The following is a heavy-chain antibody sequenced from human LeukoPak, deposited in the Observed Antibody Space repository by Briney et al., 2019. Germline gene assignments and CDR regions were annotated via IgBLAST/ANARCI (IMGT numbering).Heavy chain of an antibody. J-gene: IGHJ4*02. CDR3: ARLTRSSGYYHFDY. CDR1: GGSFSGYY. Sequence: SETLSLTCAVYGGSFSGYYWSWIRQPPGKGLEWIGEINHSGSTNYNPSLKSRVTISVDTSKIQFSLKLSSVTAADTAVYYCARLTRSSGYYHFDYWGQGTLVTVSS. V-gene: IGHV4-34*01. CDR2: INHSGST. D-gene: IGHD3-22*01.